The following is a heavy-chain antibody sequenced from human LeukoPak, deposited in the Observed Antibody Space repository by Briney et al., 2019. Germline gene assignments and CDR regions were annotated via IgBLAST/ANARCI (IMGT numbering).Heavy chain of an antibody. CDR2: ISSTSTST. CDR3: ARGRSGYYFDY. CDR1: GFTFSSVS. D-gene: IGHD3-22*01. J-gene: IGHJ4*02. Sequence: GGSLRHSCAASGFTFSSVSMNWVRQAPGKGLEWVSYISSTSTSTYYADSAKGRFTISRDNAQNSLYLQMNSLGDDDTAVYYCARGRSGYYFDYWGQGTLVTVSS. V-gene: IGHV3-48*02.